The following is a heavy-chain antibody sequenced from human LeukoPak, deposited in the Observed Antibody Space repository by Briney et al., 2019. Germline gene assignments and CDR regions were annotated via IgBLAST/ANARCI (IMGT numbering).Heavy chain of an antibody. D-gene: IGHD1-26*01. CDR1: GFTFSSYA. V-gene: IGHV3-30*04. CDR2: ISYDGSGR. CDR3: ARDVSWETQDFDYYGMDV. Sequence: GGSLRLSCAASGFTFSSYAMNWVRQAPGKGLAWVALISYDGSGRYYGDSVKGRFTISRDNSKKTLILQMNSLRAEDTAVYFCARDVSWETQDFDYYGMDVWGQGTTVTVSS. J-gene: IGHJ6*02.